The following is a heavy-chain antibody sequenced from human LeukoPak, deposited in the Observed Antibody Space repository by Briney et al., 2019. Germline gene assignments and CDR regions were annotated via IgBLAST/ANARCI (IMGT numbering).Heavy chain of an antibody. J-gene: IGHJ4*02. Sequence: GGSLRLSCAASGFTFSSRWKSWVRQPPGKGLEWVANTKQDGSEKYYVDSAKGRLTISRDNAKNSLYLQMNSLRVDDTAVYYCVRDSDGYDLWGQGTLVTVSS. CDR1: GFTFSSRW. CDR2: TKQDGSEK. CDR3: VRDSDGYDL. D-gene: IGHD2-15*01. V-gene: IGHV3-7*01.